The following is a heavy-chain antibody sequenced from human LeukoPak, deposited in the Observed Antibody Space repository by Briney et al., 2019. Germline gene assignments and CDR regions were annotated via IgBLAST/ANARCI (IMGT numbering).Heavy chain of an antibody. CDR3: ARDTSRTMDV. CDR1: GFTFSSHW. Sequence: GSLRLSCAASGFTFSSHWMHWVRQAPGKGLVWVSIINTDGSTTRYADSVEGRLTISRDNARNTLYLEMNSPRVEDTAVYLCARDTSRTMDVWGQGTTVTV. J-gene: IGHJ6*02. CDR2: INTDGSTT. V-gene: IGHV3-74*01.